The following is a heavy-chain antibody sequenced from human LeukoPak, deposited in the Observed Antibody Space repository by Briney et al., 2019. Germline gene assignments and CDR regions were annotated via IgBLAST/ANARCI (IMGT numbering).Heavy chain of an antibody. CDR1: ADSFGSHY. CDR2: ISYIGST. CDR3: ARDLVTVTKGFDI. D-gene: IGHD4-17*01. J-gene: IGHJ3*02. V-gene: IGHV4-59*11. Sequence: PSETLSLTCAVSADSFGSHYWTSIRQPPGKGLEWIGYISYIGSTNYNPSLKSRVTISIDTSKNQFSLKLSSVTAADTAVYYCARDLVTVTKGFDIWGQGTMVSVSS.